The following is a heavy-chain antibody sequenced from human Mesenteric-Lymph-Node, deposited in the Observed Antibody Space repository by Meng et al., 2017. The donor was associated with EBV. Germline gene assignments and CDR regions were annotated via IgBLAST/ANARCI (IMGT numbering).Heavy chain of an antibody. Sequence: QGPLVQAGSGWKRPGASRKVSCKASGYTFTSYALNWWRQAPGQGLEWMGWINTNTGNPTYAKGFTGRFVFSLDTSVSTAYLQISSLKAEDTAVYYCARDHYCSGGSCYDYWGQGTLVTVSS. J-gene: IGHJ4*02. V-gene: IGHV7-4-1*02. CDR1: GYTFTSYA. D-gene: IGHD2-15*01. CDR2: INTNTGNP. CDR3: ARDHYCSGGSCYDY.